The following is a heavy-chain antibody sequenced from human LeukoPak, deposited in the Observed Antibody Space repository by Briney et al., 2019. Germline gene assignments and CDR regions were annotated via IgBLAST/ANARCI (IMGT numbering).Heavy chain of an antibody. J-gene: IGHJ2*01. CDR3: ARVSGRFTWYFDL. CDR1: GGSISSNSYY. Sequence: TSETLSLTCTVSGGSISSNSYYWGWIRQPPGKGLEWIGTIYHSGSTYYNPSLKSRVTISVDTSKNQFSLKLSSVTAADTAVYYCARVSGRFTWYFDLWGRGTLVTVSS. V-gene: IGHV4-39*07. CDR2: IYHSGST.